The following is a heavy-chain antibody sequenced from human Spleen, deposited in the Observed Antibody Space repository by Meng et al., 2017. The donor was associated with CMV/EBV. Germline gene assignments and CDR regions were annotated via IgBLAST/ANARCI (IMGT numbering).Heavy chain of an antibody. D-gene: IGHD6-13*01. J-gene: IGHJ3*01. CDR1: GFTFSSYW. Sequence: GESLKISCAASGFTFSSYWMHWVRQAPGGGLEWVSRINTDGTYPNYTDSVKGRFTISRDNSKNTVFLQMNSLRAEDTAVYYCAKEPRSWYGGDGFDVWGHGTMVTVSS. V-gene: IGHV3-74*01. CDR3: AKEPRSWYGGDGFDV. CDR2: INTDGTYP.